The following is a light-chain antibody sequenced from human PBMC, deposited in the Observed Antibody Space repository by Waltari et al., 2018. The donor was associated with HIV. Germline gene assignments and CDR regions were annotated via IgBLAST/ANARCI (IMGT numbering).Light chain of an antibody. J-gene: IGKJ2*01. CDR3: EQSYGSPHT. CDR2: GAS. CDR1: QSISTY. V-gene: IGKV1-39*01. Sequence: DIQMTQSSSSLSASVGDGVTITCRASQSISTYLNWYQQKPGKAPKLLIYGASSLQSGVPLRFTGGGSGTVFTLAISSLQSEDFATYYCEQSYGSPHTFGQGTTLEI.